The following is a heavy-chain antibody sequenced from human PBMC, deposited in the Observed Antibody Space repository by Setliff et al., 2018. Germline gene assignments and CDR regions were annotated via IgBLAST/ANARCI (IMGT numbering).Heavy chain of an antibody. CDR2: VKYSGST. CDR1: GGSISSGSYY. CDR3: ARQGTYCDGGGGSCFPPNY. V-gene: IGHV4-39*01. D-gene: IGHD2-15*01. J-gene: IGHJ4*02. Sequence: SETLSLTCTVSGGSISSGSYYWSWIRQPAGKGLEWIAAVKYSGSTSFNPSLKSRVTISVDKSKSQFSLKLSSVTAVDTAVYYCARQGTYCDGGGGSCFPPNYWGQGTLVTVSS.